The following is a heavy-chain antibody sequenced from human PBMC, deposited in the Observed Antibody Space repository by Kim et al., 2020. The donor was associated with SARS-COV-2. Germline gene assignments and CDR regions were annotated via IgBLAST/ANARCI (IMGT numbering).Heavy chain of an antibody. V-gene: IGHV3-23*01. Sequence: GGSLRLSCAASGFTFSSYAMSWVRQAPGKGLEWVSAISGGGGSTYYADSVKGRFTISRDNSNNTLYLQMNSLRAEDTAVYYCAKDLVPLWGQLVLGLPGPYSFHYGGQGTLVTVSS. J-gene: IGHJ4*02. CDR2: ISGGGGST. D-gene: IGHD6-6*01. CDR3: AKDLVPLWGQLVLGLPGPYSFHY. CDR1: GFTFSSYA.